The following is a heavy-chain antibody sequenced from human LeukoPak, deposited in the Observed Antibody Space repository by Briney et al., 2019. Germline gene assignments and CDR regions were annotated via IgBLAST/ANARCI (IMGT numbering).Heavy chain of an antibody. CDR1: GYIFTNYA. CDR3: ARPFYYYYGIDV. V-gene: IGHV7-4-1*02. Sequence: ASVKVSCKASGYIFTNYAMNWVRQAPGQGLEWMGWINTITGNPTYAQGFTGRFVSSLDTSVSTAYLQINSLKAEDTGVYYCARPFYYYYGIDVWGQGTTVTVSS. CDR2: INTITGNP. J-gene: IGHJ6*02.